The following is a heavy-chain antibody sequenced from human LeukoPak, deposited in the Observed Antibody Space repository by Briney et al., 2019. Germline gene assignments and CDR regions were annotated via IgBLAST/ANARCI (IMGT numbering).Heavy chain of an antibody. CDR3: ARDPGFDYSS. V-gene: IGHV3-7*01. CDR1: GFTFSNSW. D-gene: IGHD4-11*01. J-gene: IGHJ4*02. Sequence: PGGSLRLSCAGSGFTFSNSWMNWVRQAPGKGLEWVANMNKDGSEKNYVDSVKGRFTISRDNAKKSLYLQMNSLRVDDTAVYYCARDPGFDYSSWGQGTLVTVSS. CDR2: MNKDGSEK.